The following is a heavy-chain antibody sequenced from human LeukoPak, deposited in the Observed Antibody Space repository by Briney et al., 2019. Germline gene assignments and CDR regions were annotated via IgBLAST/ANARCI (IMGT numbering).Heavy chain of an antibody. CDR3: ARLMSGSASFDY. J-gene: IGHJ4*02. CDR2: IDPSDSYT. CDR1: GYSFTNYW. V-gene: IGHV5-10-1*01. Sequence: GAPLKISCKASGYSFTNYWITCVRQMPGKGLEWMGRIDPSDSYTNYSPSFQGHVTISADKSISTGYLQWSTLKASDTAMYYCARLMSGSASFDYSGQGTLLTVSS. D-gene: IGHD6-19*01.